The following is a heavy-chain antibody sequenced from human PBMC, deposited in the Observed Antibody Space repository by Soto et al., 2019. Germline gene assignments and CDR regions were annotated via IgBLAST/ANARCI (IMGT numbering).Heavy chain of an antibody. J-gene: IGHJ6*02. V-gene: IGHV3-23*01. CDR1: GFTFISYA. CDR2: ITGSGVST. Sequence: GGSLRLSCAASGFTFISYAMSWFRQAPGKGLEWVSSITGSGVSTYYADSVKGRFTISRDNSKNTLYLQMNSLRAEDTAVYYCAKYCITGVCSSDYYGMDVWGQGTTVTVSS. CDR3: AKYCITGVCSSDYYGMDV. D-gene: IGHD2-8*01.